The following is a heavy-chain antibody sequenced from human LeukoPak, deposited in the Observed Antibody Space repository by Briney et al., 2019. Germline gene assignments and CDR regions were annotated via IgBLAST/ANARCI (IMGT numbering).Heavy chain of an antibody. D-gene: IGHD5-18*01. V-gene: IGHV4-4*07. CDR2: IYTSGST. CDR3: ARDRLDTAMVTPFDY. Sequence: SGTLSLTXTVSGGSISSYYWSWIRQPAGKGLEWIGRIYTSGSTNYNPSLKSRVTMSVDTSKNQFSLKLSSVTAADTAVYYCARDRLDTAMVTPFDYWGQGTLVTVSS. CDR1: GGSISSYY. J-gene: IGHJ4*02.